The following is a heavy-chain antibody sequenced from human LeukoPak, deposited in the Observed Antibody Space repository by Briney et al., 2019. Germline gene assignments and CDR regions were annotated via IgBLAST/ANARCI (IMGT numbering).Heavy chain of an antibody. CDR3: ATPVQWPVYFDY. V-gene: IGHV3-23*01. CDR2: VSGSGTTT. D-gene: IGHD6-19*01. Sequence: PGGSLRLSCAASGLTFGNYAMSWVRQAPGKGLEWVSGVSGSGTTTYYADSVKGRFTISRDNSKNTLFLQMNSLRADDTAVYYCATPVQWPVYFDYWGPGTLVTVSS. J-gene: IGHJ4*02. CDR1: GLTFGNYA.